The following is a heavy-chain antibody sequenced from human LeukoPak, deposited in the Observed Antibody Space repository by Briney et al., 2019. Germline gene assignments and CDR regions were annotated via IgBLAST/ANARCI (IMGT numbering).Heavy chain of an antibody. Sequence: GRSLRLSCAASGCTFSRYGMHWVRQAPGKGLEWVAVIWYDGSNKYYADSVKGRFTISRDNSKNTLYLQMNSLRAEDTAVYYCARGNYDRSGYYDYWGQGTLVTVSS. CDR2: IWYDGSNK. CDR3: ARGNYDRSGYYDY. V-gene: IGHV3-33*01. CDR1: GCTFSRYG. D-gene: IGHD3-22*01. J-gene: IGHJ4*02.